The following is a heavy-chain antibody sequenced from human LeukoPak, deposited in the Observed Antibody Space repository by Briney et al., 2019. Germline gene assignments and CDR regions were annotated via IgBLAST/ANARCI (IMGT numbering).Heavy chain of an antibody. J-gene: IGHJ4*02. Sequence: PGGSLRLSCAASGFTFSSYAMSWVCQAPGKGLEWVSAISGSGGSTYYADSVKGRFTISRDNSKNTLYLQMNSLRAEDTAVYYCAKDGTMIVVVMDFDYWGQGTLVTVSS. CDR1: GFTFSSYA. CDR2: ISGSGGST. CDR3: AKDGTMIVVVMDFDY. D-gene: IGHD3-22*01. V-gene: IGHV3-23*01.